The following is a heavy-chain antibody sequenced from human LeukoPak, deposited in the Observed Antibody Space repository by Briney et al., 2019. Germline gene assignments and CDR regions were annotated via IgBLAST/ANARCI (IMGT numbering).Heavy chain of an antibody. J-gene: IGHJ4*02. Sequence: PGGSLRLSCVASGFTFDDYAMHWVRQAPGKGLEWVSSISWNSGSIGYADSVKGRFTISRDNAKNSLYLQMNSLRTEDTALYYCAKGQVVPATILDYWGQGTLVTVSS. CDR2: ISWNSGSI. CDR1: GFTFDDYA. CDR3: AKGQVVPATILDY. D-gene: IGHD2-2*01. V-gene: IGHV3-9*01.